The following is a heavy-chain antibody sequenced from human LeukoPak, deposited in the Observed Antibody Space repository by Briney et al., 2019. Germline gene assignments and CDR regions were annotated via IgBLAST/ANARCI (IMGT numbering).Heavy chain of an antibody. V-gene: IGHV4-39*01. Sequence: PSETLSLTCTVSGGSISSSSYYWGWIRQPPGKGLEWIGSIYYSGSTYYNPSLKSRVTISVDTSKNQFSLKLSSVTAADTAVYYCASITLRVLDYWGQGTLATVSS. CDR2: IYYSGST. J-gene: IGHJ4*02. D-gene: IGHD3-3*01. CDR1: GGSISSSSYY. CDR3: ASITLRVLDY.